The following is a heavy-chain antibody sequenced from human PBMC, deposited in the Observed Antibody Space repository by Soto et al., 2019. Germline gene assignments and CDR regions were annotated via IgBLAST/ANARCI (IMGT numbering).Heavy chain of an antibody. CDR3: ARDRYPNWFDP. J-gene: IGHJ5*02. V-gene: IGHV4-61*01. D-gene: IGHD2-15*01. Sequence: SETLSLTCTVSGGSVSSGSYYWSWIRQPPGKGLEWIGYIYYSGSTNYNPSLKSRVTISVDTSKNQFSLKLSSVTAADTAVYYCARDRYPNWFDPWGQGTLVTVSS. CDR2: IYYSGST. CDR1: GGSVSSGSYY.